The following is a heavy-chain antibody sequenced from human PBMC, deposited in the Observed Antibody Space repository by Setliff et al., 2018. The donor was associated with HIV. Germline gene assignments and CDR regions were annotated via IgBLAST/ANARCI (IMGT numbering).Heavy chain of an antibody. J-gene: IGHJ4*02. CDR1: GGTFSSYA. D-gene: IGHD6-6*01. Sequence: ASVKVSCKASGGTFSSYAISWVRQAPGQGLEWMGGIIPILGIANYAQKFQGRVTITADESTSTAYMELSSLRSEDTAVYYCASLAARECYFDYWGQGTLVTVSS. V-gene: IGHV1-69*10. CDR3: ASLAARECYFDY. CDR2: IIPILGIA.